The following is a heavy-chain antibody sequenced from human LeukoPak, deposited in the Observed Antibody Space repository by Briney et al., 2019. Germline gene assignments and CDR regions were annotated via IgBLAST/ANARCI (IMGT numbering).Heavy chain of an antibody. CDR2: ISGGYNGDS. CDR1: GYNFRHYG. D-gene: IGHD2-15*01. V-gene: IGHV1-18*01. Sequence: GASVKDSCKTSGYNFRHYGISWVRQAPGQGLEWMAWISGGYNGDSNYALKLRGRLTMTTDTSTSTAYMELRSLRSDDTAVYYCARDEKKYCSGGSCPAYFDYWGQGTLVTVSS. J-gene: IGHJ4*02. CDR3: ARDEKKYCSGGSCPAYFDY.